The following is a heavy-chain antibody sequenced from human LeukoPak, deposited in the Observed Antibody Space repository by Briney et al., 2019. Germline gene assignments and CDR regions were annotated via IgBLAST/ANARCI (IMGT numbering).Heavy chain of an antibody. CDR1: GGSISSTFYY. V-gene: IGHV4-39*07. J-gene: IGHJ4*02. CDR3: ARVAAKTVDY. CDR2: IYYNGNT. Sequence: SETLSLTCTVSGGSISSTFYYWGWIRQPPGKGLEWIGNIYYNGNTDYNPSLKSRVTISVDTSKNQFSLKLSSVTAADTAVYYCARVAAKTVDYWGQGTLVTVSS. D-gene: IGHD6-19*01.